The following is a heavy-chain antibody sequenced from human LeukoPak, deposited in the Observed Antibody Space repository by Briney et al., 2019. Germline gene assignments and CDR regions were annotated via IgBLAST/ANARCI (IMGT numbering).Heavy chain of an antibody. D-gene: IGHD4-11*01. Sequence: PGGSLRLSCAASGFIFSGYSMNWVRQAPGKGLEWVSSISSSGDYIHYADSVNGRFTISRDNAKNSLYLQMNSLRAEDTAMYYCARDGLPSVTTFYCFDYWGRGSLVTVSS. CDR1: GFIFSGYS. CDR3: ARDGLPSVTTFYCFDY. CDR2: ISSSGDYI. V-gene: IGHV3-21*01. J-gene: IGHJ4*02.